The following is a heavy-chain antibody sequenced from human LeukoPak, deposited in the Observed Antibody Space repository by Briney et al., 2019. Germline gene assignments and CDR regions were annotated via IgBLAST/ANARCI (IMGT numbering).Heavy chain of an antibody. CDR2: INMDGSST. CDR3: ARAHYYGSGDLGY. J-gene: IGHJ4*02. Sequence: GGSLRLSCAASGFTFSSYWMHWVRQAPGKGLVWVSRINMDGSSTTYADSVKGRFTISRDNAKNTLYLQMNSLRAEDTAVYYRARAHYYGSGDLGYWGQGTLVTVSS. CDR1: GFTFSSYW. D-gene: IGHD3-10*01. V-gene: IGHV3-74*01.